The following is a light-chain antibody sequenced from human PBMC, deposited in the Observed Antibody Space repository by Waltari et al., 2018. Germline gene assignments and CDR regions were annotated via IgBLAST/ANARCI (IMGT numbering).Light chain of an antibody. CDR2: GKN. CDR1: SCSSYS. J-gene: IGLJ2*01. V-gene: IGLV3-19*01. Sequence: SSELTQDPAVSVALGQTVRITCQGDSCSSYSASWYQQKPGQAPVLVIYGKNNRPSGIPDRFSGSSSGNTASLTITGAQAEDEADYYCNSRDSSGNHVVFGGGTKLTVL. CDR3: NSRDSSGNHVV.